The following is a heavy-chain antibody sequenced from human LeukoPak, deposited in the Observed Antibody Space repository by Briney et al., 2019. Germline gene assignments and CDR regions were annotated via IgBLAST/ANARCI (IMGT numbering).Heavy chain of an antibody. D-gene: IGHD6-6*01. V-gene: IGHV3-23*01. Sequence: PGGSLRLSCAASGFTFSSYAMSWVRQAPGKGLEWVSAISGSGGSTYYADSVKGRFTISRDNSKNTLYLQMNSLRAEDTAVYYCAKDSAKQAARPTLSVYWGQGTLVTVSS. CDR3: AKDSAKQAARPTLSVY. CDR1: GFTFSSYA. J-gene: IGHJ4*02. CDR2: ISGSGGST.